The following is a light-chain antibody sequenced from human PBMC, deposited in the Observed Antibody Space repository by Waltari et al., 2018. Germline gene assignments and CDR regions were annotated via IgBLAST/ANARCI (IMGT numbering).Light chain of an antibody. CDR3: QQSYSPPPIT. CDR1: QDVQKY. J-gene: IGKJ5*01. CDR2: AGS. V-gene: IGKV1-39*01. Sequence: DIRLTQSPSHLSASVGDRVTITCRASQDVQKYLNWYQQKPGKAPKLLIYAGSSLQSVVPSRFSGSGFGTDFTLTITSLQPEDFGSYYCQQSYSPPPITFGQGTRLEIK.